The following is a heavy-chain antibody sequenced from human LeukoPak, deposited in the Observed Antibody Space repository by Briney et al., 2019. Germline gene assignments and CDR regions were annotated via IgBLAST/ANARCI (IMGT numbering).Heavy chain of an antibody. CDR1: GVSISSYF. J-gene: IGHJ3*02. V-gene: IGHV4-59*01. CDR3: VFLLEEDRIRDAAFDI. CDR2: IYHSGST. Sequence: SETLSLTCTVSGVSISSYFWSWIRQPPGKGLEWIGYIYHSGSTFYNPSLKSRVSISLDASKTQFSLKLSSVTAADTALYYCVFLLEEDRIRDAAFDIWGQGTMVTVSS. D-gene: IGHD3-10*01.